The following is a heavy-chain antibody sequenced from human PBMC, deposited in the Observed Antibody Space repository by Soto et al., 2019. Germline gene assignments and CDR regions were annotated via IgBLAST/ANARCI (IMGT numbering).Heavy chain of an antibody. J-gene: IGHJ4*02. CDR1: GFTFNTYW. V-gene: IGHV3-7*01. Sequence: EVQLVESGGDLVQPGGSLRLSCVASGFTFNTYWMSWVRQAPGKGLEWVANITEDGSDKYYVDSVKGRFTISRDNAKNLLYLQMNSLGAGDTAMYYCARFTRGSSGDYWGQGTVVTVSS. D-gene: IGHD6-25*01. CDR2: ITEDGSDK. CDR3: ARFTRGSSGDY.